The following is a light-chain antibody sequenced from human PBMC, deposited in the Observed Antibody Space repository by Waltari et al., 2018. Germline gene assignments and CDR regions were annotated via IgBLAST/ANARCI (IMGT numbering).Light chain of an antibody. CDR2: DTS. CDR1: QSVRNF. V-gene: IGKV3-11*01. J-gene: IGKJ4*01. Sequence: DTVLTQSPATLSLSPGERATLSCRASQSVRNFLAWYQQKPGQAPRLLIYDTSNRATGIPARFSGSGFGTDFTLTISSLEPEDFAVYYCQQRSNWPLTFGGWTKVEIK. CDR3: QQRSNWPLT.